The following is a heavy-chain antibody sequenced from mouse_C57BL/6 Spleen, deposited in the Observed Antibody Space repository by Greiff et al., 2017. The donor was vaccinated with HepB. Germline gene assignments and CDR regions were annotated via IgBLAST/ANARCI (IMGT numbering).Heavy chain of an antibody. J-gene: IGHJ4*01. V-gene: IGHV1-82*01. Sequence: VQLQQSGPELVKPGASVKISCKASGYAFSSSWMNWVKQRPGKGLEWIGRIYPGDGDTNYNGKFKGKATLTADKSSSTAYMQISSLTSEDSAFYFCARDDYDPSYYAMDYWGQGTSVTVSS. CDR2: IYPGDGDT. D-gene: IGHD2-4*01. CDR3: ARDDYDPSYYAMDY. CDR1: GYAFSSSW.